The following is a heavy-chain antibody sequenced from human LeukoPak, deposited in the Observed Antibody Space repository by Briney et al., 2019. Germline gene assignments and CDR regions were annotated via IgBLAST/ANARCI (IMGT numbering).Heavy chain of an antibody. Sequence: GRSLRLSRAASGFTFSSYAMHWVRQAPGKGLEWVTIISYDGNNKYYADSVKGRFTISRDNSKNTLYLQMNSLRAEDTAVYYCARVSGWYRGGSDYWGQGTLVTVSS. D-gene: IGHD6-19*01. J-gene: IGHJ4*02. CDR2: ISYDGNNK. V-gene: IGHV3-30*04. CDR3: ARVSGWYRGGSDY. CDR1: GFTFSSYA.